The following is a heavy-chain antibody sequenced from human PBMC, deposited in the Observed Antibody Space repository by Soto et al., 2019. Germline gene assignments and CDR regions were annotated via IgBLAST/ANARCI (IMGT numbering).Heavy chain of an antibody. CDR2: IYWYDFQ. CDR3: AHRPALSHVDF. V-gene: IGHV2-5*01. CDR1: GFSLTTTGLG. J-gene: IGHJ4*02. Sequence: QITLKESGPMLVKPTQTLTLTCTFSGFSLTTTGLGVGWIRQPPGKTREWLAAIYWYDFQRYRPSLKSRLTITNDTSKIQVVLTMTNMDPAATATYYCAHRPALSHVDFWGQGILVTVSS.